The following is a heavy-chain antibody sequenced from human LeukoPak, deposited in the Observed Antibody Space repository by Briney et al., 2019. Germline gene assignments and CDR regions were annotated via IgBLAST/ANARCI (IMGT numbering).Heavy chain of an antibody. CDR3: ASADPRLFTIRYFEY. J-gene: IGHJ4*02. CDR2: FDPEDGET. Sequence: ASVKVSCKVSGYNFNELSMHWVRQAPGKGLEWMGGFDPEDGETIYAQKFQGRVTMTEDTSTDTAYMELSSLRSEDTAVYYCASADPRLFTIRYFEYWGQGTLVTVSS. V-gene: IGHV1-24*01. CDR1: GYNFNELS. D-gene: IGHD3-16*01.